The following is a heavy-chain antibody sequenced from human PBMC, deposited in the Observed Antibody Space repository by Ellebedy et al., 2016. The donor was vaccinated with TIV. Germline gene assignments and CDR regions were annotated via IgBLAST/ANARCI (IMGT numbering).Heavy chain of an antibody. CDR1: GCSISSYY. J-gene: IGHJ4*02. Sequence: SETLSLTXTVSGCSISSYYWSWIRQPPGKGLEWIGYIYYSGSTNYNPSLKSRVTMSIDKSKTQFSLKLTSVTAADTAVYYCARAIIAPRPYYFDSWGLGALVTVSS. CDR2: IYYSGST. CDR3: ARAIIAPRPYYFDS. V-gene: IGHV4-59*12. D-gene: IGHD6-6*01.